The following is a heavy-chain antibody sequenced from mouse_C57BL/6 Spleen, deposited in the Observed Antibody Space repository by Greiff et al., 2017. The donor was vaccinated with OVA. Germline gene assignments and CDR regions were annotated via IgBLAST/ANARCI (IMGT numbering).Heavy chain of an antibody. D-gene: IGHD1-1*01. Sequence: QVQLQQPGAELVRPGSSVKLSCKASGYTFTSYWMHWVKQRPIQGLEWIGNIDPSDSETHYNQKFKDKATLTVDKSSSTAYMQLSSLTSEDSAVYYCARSSYGSKVHFDYWGQGTTLTVSS. CDR3: ARSSYGSKVHFDY. CDR1: GYTFTSYW. J-gene: IGHJ2*01. CDR2: IDPSDSET. V-gene: IGHV1-52*01.